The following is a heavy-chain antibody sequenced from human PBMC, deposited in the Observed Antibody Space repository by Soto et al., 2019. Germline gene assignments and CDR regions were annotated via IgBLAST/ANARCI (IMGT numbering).Heavy chain of an antibody. D-gene: IGHD2-2*01. V-gene: IGHV1-3*01. CDR1: GYTFTSYA. CDR2: INAGNGNT. CDR3: ARARGYCSSTSCESFDY. J-gene: IGHJ4*02. Sequence: ASVKVSCKASGYTFTSYAMHWVRQAPGQRLEWMGWINAGNGNTKYSQKFQDRVTITRDTSASTAYMELSSLRSEDTAVYYCARARGYCSSTSCESFDYWGQGSLVTVSS.